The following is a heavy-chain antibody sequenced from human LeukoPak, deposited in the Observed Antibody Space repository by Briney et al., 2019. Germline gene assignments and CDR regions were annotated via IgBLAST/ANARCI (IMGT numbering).Heavy chain of an antibody. CDR3: AELGITMIGGV. CDR1: GFTFSSYG. V-gene: IGHV3-23*01. J-gene: IGHJ6*04. Sequence: GGSLRLSCAASGFTFSSYGMRWVRQAPGKGLEWVSAISGSGGSTYYADSVKGRFTISRDNSKNTLYLQMNSLRAEDTAVYYCAELGITMIGGVWGKGTTVTISS. D-gene: IGHD3-10*02. CDR2: ISGSGGST.